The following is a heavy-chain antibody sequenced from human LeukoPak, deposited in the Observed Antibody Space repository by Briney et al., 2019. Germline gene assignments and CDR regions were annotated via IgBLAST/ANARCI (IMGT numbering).Heavy chain of an antibody. Sequence: SETLSLTCTVSGGSISSYYWSWIRQPPGKGLEWIGYIYYSGGTNYNPSLKSRVTISVDTSKNQFSLKLSSVTAADTAVYYCARSSRTILAAFNIWGQGTMVTVSS. J-gene: IGHJ3*02. D-gene: IGHD3-3*01. V-gene: IGHV4-59*01. CDR1: GGSISSYY. CDR3: ARSSRTILAAFNI. CDR2: IYYSGGT.